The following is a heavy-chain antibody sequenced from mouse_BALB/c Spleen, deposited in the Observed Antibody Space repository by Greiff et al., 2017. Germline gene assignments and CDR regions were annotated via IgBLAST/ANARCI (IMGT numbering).Heavy chain of an antibody. CDR3: ARWSYAMDY. J-gene: IGHJ4*01. CDR1: GYTFTSYW. V-gene: IGHV1S22*01. CDR2: IYPGSGST. Sequence: LQQPGSELVRPGASVKLSCKASGYTFTSYWMHWVKQRPGQGLEWIGNIYPGSGSTNYDEKFKSKATLTVDTSSSTAYMQLSSLTSEDSAVYYCARWSYAMDYWGQGTSVTVSS.